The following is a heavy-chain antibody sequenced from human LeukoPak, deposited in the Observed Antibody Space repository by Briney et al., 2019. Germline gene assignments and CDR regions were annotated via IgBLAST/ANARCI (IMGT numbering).Heavy chain of an antibody. CDR3: ARDPLPAANYWYFDL. Sequence: KASETLSLTCTVSGDSISNGGYYWNWIRQHPGQGLEWIGYIYYTGSTYYNPSLKSRVTISVDTSKNQFSLKLSSVTAADTAVYYCARDPLPAANYWYFDLWGRGTLVTVSS. CDR2: IYYTGST. J-gene: IGHJ2*01. CDR1: GDSISNGGYY. D-gene: IGHD2-2*01. V-gene: IGHV4-31*03.